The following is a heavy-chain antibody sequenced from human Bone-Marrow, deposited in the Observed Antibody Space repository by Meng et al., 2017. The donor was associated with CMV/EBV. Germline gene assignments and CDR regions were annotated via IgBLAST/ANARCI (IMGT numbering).Heavy chain of an antibody. CDR3: ARGQEIIALPPVVERDY. CDR1: GYTFTGHY. D-gene: IGHD3-10*01. Sequence: ASVKVSCKASGYTFTGHYMHWVRQAPGQGLEWMGWINPNSGGTNYAQKFQGRVTVTRDTSISTAYMELGRLRSDDAAVFYCARGQEIIALPPVVERDYWGQGTLVTVSS. V-gene: IGHV1-2*02. CDR2: INPNSGGT. J-gene: IGHJ4*02.